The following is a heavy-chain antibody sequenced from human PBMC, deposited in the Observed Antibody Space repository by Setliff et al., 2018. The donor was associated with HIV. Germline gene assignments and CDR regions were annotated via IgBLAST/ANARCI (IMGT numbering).Heavy chain of an antibody. Sequence: PGESLKISCRGSRYRFTSYWIAWVRQMPGKGLEWMGIIYPPDSRTSYSPSLEGQVTISADKSLNIVYLQWSTLKASDTAIYYCARPSDSVTSGFDFWGQGTMVTVSS. D-gene: IGHD3-10*01. CDR3: ARPSDSVTSGFDF. J-gene: IGHJ3*01. CDR1: RYRFTSYW. V-gene: IGHV5-51*01. CDR2: IYPPDSRT.